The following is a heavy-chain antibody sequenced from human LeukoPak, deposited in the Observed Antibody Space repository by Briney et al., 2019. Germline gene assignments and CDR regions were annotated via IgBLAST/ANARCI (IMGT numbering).Heavy chain of an antibody. D-gene: IGHD3-10*01. CDR1: GFRLSRYD. V-gene: IGHV3-30*18. Sequence: GRSLSLSCAVSGFRLSRYDIRCVRQAPGKRREWVAVISYDGSNKYYADSVKGRFTISRDNSKNTLYLQMNSLRAEDTAVYYCAKAKYYYGSGSYYNLDYWGQGTLVTVSS. CDR3: AKAKYYYGSGSYYNLDY. J-gene: IGHJ4*02. CDR2: ISYDGSNK.